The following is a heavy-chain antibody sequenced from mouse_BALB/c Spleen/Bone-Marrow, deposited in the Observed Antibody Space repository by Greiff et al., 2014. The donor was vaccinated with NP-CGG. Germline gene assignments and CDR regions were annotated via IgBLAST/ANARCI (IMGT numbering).Heavy chain of an antibody. V-gene: IGHV1-26*01. D-gene: IGHD2-3*01. CDR2: INPINGDT. Sequence: VQLQQPGPELVKPGASVKMSCKASGYIFTDYYMKWVSHGKSLEWIGDINPINGDTFYNQKFKGKATLTVDRSSSTAYMQLDSLTSEDSAVYYCAMGVRLYWYFDVWGAGTTVTVSS. J-gene: IGHJ1*01. CDR1: GYIFTDYY. CDR3: AMGVRLYWYFDV.